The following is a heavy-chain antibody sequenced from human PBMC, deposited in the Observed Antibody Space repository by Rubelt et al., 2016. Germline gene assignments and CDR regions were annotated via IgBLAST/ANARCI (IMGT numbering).Heavy chain of an antibody. D-gene: IGHD4-11*01. V-gene: IGHV3-74*01. CDR2: INSDGSST. CDR1: GFTFRSYW. J-gene: IGHJ5*02. CDR3: ARGTTLSP. Sequence: EVQLVESGGGLVQPGGSLRLSCTASGFTFRSYWMHWVRQAPGKGLVWVSRINSDGSSTSYADSVKGRFTISRENAKNTLYLQMNSLRAEDTGVYHCARGTTLSPWGQGNMVTVSS.